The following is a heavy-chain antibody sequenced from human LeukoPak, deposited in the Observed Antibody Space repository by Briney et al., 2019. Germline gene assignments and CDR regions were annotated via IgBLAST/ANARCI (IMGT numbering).Heavy chain of an antibody. CDR2: ISYDGNNK. Sequence: PGGSLRLSCAASGFTFNSYSMNWVRQAPGKGLEWVALISYDGNNKYYADSVKRLFTITRDNSKHTLYLQKNSLRADHTAVYYCAKDIRTVAGTVGCWGQGTLVTVSS. V-gene: IGHV3-30*18. CDR3: AKDIRTVAGTVGC. J-gene: IGHJ4*02. CDR1: GFTFNSYS. D-gene: IGHD6-19*01.